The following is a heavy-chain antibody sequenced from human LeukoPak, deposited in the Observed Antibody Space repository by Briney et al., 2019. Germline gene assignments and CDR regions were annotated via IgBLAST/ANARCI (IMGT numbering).Heavy chain of an antibody. CDR1: GYIITIYY. CDR2: ISGYNGDT. V-gene: IGHV1-18*01. D-gene: IGHD1-26*01. Sequence: ASVTVSCKASGYIITIYYMHWVRQAPGQGLEWMGWISGYNGDTKFAQSVQDRVTMTIDKSTRTAYMEMKTLRSDDTATYFCAREWERNFDYWGQGTLVTVSS. J-gene: IGHJ4*02. CDR3: AREWERNFDY.